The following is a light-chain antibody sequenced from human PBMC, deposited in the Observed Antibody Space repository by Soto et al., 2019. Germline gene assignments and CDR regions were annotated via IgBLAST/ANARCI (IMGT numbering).Light chain of an antibody. V-gene: IGKV1-5*03. CDR2: QAS. CDR3: HQYNSRGS. J-gene: IGKJ1*01. CDR1: QSVSNW. Sequence: DVQVTHSPSTLSSSVVYRVTITCRASQSVSNWLAWYQQKPGQAPRLLIYQASILESGVPSRFSGNGYGTEFTLTISSLQPEDFATYHCHQYNSRGSFGQGTKVDIK.